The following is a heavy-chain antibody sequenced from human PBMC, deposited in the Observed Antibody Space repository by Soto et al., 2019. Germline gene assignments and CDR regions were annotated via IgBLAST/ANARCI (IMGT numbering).Heavy chain of an antibody. CDR1: GASISSGDYR. J-gene: IGHJ6*02. V-gene: IGHV4-30-4*01. CDR2: IYYSAIT. Sequence: TLSPTCAVPGASISSGDYRGTWIRQFPGKGLEWMGAIYYSAITYYNPSLVSRLTISVDTSKNKSSLKLTSVTAADKAVYSCARDSRTPSGGMDVWGQGTTVTVSS. CDR3: ARDSRTPSGGMDV.